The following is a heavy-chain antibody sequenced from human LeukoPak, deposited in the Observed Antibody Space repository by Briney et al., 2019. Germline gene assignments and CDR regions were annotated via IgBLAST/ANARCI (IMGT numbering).Heavy chain of an antibody. CDR3: AREENYYGSGSYSLLSWFDP. CDR2: IYYSGST. CDR1: GGSISSSSYY. Sequence: SETLSLTCTVSGGSISSSSYYWGWIRQPPGKGLEWIGSIYYSGSTYYNPSLKSRVTISVDTSKNQFSLKLSSVTAADTAVYYCAREENYYGSGSYSLLSWFDPWGQGTLVTVSS. V-gene: IGHV4-39*07. D-gene: IGHD3-10*01. J-gene: IGHJ5*02.